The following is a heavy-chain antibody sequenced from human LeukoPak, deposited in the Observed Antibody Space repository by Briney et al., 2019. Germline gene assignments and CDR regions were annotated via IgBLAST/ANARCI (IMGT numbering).Heavy chain of an antibody. V-gene: IGHV4-4*07. Sequence: SETLSLTCTVSGGSISSHYWSWIRQPAGKGLEWIGRIYTSGSTNYNPSLKSRVTMSVDTSKNQLSLKLNSVIAADTAVYYCARAIHYDSCSYFDCWGQGTLVTVSS. CDR2: IYTSGST. CDR3: ARAIHYDSCSYFDC. J-gene: IGHJ4*02. CDR1: GGSISSHY. D-gene: IGHD2-2*02.